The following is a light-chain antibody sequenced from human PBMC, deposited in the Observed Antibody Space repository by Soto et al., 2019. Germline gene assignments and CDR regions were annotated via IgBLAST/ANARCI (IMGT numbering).Light chain of an antibody. J-gene: IGKJ3*01. CDR1: QSVSSSY. Sequence: ESVLTQSPGTLSMSPGERATLSCRASQSVSSSYSAWYQQKPGQAPRLLIYGASSRVTGIPDRFSGSGSGTDFTLTISRLEPEDFAVYYCQQYGSSPFTFGPGTKVDIK. CDR2: GAS. V-gene: IGKV3-20*01. CDR3: QQYGSSPFT.